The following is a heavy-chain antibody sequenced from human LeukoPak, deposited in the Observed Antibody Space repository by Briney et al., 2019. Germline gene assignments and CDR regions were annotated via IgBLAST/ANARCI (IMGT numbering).Heavy chain of an antibody. J-gene: IGHJ2*01. CDR1: GFTLRSYW. Sequence: GGSLRLSCAASGFTLRSYWMTWVRQAPGKGLEWVANIKQDGSEIHYVDSVKGRFTISRDNAKNSLHLQMNSLRVEDTAVYYCAKGAAHYYGSGSPPWYFDLWGRGTLVTVSS. D-gene: IGHD3-10*01. CDR3: AKGAAHYYGSGSPPWYFDL. V-gene: IGHV3-7*03. CDR2: IKQDGSEI.